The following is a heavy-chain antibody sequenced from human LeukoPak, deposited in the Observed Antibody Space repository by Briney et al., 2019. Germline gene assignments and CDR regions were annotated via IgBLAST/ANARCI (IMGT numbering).Heavy chain of an antibody. D-gene: IGHD2-8*01. J-gene: IGHJ6*03. V-gene: IGHV3-23*01. CDR3: AKTFQWYYMDV. CDR2: ISGSGGST. CDR1: GFTFDDYG. Sequence: GGSLRLSCAASGFTFDDYGMSWVRQAPGKGLEWVSAISGSGGSTYYADSVKGRFTISRDSSKNTLYLQMNSLRAEDTAVYYCAKTFQWYYMDVWGKGTTVTISS.